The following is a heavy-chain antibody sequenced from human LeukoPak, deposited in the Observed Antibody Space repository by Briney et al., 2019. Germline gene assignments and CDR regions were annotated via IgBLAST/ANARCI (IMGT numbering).Heavy chain of an antibody. D-gene: IGHD5-12*01. V-gene: IGHV3-23*01. Sequence: GGSLRLSCAASGFTFSNYNMNWVRQAPGKGLEWVSAISGSGGSTYNADSMKGRFTISRDNSKNTLYLQMNSLRAEDTAVYYCAKDRQYSGYDCSTDYWGQGTLVTVSS. J-gene: IGHJ4*02. CDR1: GFTFSNYN. CDR2: ISGSGGST. CDR3: AKDRQYSGYDCSTDY.